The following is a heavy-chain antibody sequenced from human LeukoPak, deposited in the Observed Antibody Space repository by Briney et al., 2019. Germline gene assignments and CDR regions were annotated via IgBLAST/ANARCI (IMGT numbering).Heavy chain of an antibody. D-gene: IGHD6-19*01. Sequence: GGSLRLSCAASGFTFSSYAMSWVRQAPGKGLEWVSAISGSGGSTYYADSVKGRFTISRDNSKNTLYLQMNSLRAEDTAVYYCAKAPMGSSGWLGFDYWGQGTLVTVSS. CDR3: AKAPMGSSGWLGFDY. CDR2: ISGSGGST. J-gene: IGHJ4*02. V-gene: IGHV3-23*01. CDR1: GFTFSSYA.